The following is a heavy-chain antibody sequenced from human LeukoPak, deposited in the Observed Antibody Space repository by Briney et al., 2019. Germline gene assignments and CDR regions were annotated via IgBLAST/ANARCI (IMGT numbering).Heavy chain of an antibody. Sequence: GGSLRLSCAASGFTFSSYGMHWVRQAPGKGLEWVAFIRYDGSNKYYADSVKGRFTISRDNSKNTLYLQMNSLRAEDTAVYYCAKGGDFWSGYYTGFDCWGQGTLVTVSS. J-gene: IGHJ4*02. CDR2: IRYDGSNK. D-gene: IGHD3-3*01. CDR1: GFTFSSYG. CDR3: AKGGDFWSGYYTGFDC. V-gene: IGHV3-30*02.